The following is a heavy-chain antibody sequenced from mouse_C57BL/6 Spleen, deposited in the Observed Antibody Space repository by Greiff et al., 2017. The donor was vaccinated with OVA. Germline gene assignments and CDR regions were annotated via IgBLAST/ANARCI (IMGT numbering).Heavy chain of an antibody. Sequence: VQLQQPGTELVKPGASVKLSCQASGYPFTSYWMHWVKQRPGQGPEWVGNINPSNGGTNYNKKFKRKATLTVDKSSSAAYMQRSSLTDEDSAVCCCAGGGTGDYWGKGTTLTVSS. D-gene: IGHD3-3*01. CDR3: AGGGTGDY. V-gene: IGHV1-53*01. CDR2: INPSNGGT. J-gene: IGHJ2*01. CDR1: GYPFTSYW.